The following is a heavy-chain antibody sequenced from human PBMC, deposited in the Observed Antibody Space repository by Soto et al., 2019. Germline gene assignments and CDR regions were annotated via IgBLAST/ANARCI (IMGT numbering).Heavy chain of an antibody. J-gene: IGHJ6*02. CDR1: GYTFTRYG. V-gene: IGHV1-18*01. CDR2: INTYNGNT. CDR3: AMVDVYVTPSPQDV. D-gene: IGHD3-16*01. Sequence: QVQLVQSGAEVKNPGASVKVSCKASGYTFTRYGIGWARQAPGQGLEWMGWINTYNGNTNYAQNVQGRVTLTTDTSPSTAYIELRSLRSKDTAIYYCAMVDVYVTPSPQDVWGQGTTIIVSS.